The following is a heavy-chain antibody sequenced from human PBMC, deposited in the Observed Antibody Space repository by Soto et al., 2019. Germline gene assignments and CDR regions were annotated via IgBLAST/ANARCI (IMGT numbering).Heavy chain of an antibody. CDR2: VYTSGTT. J-gene: IGHJ4*02. CDR1: GDSITNHY. V-gene: IGHV4-4*07. CDR3: ARGPYRGDKCYFAY. Sequence: SETLSLTCSVFGDSITNHYWSWIRQPAGKGLEWLGRVYTSGTTNYNPSLESRVTMSVDPSKNQISLKLSSATAADTAMYYCARGPYRGDKCYFAYWGQGALVTVSS. D-gene: IGHD2-21*01.